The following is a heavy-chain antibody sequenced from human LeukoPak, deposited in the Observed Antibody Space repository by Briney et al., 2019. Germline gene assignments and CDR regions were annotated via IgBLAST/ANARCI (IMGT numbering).Heavy chain of an antibody. CDR3: AKDHESDGYPCLDH. Sequence: LXLSXAASGFTFSRLAMTWVRQAPGKXLEWVSTISASGPYYADAVRGRFTISRDNSRNTLSLQMDSLRAEDTAVYYCAKDHESDGYPCLDHWGLGTLVTVCS. V-gene: IGHV3-23*01. D-gene: IGHD3-22*01. J-gene: IGHJ4*02. CDR2: ISASGP. CDR1: GFTFSRLA.